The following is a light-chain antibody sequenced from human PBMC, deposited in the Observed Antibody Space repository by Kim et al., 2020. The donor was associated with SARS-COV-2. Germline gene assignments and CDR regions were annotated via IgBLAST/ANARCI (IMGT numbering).Light chain of an antibody. CDR2: SDR. V-gene: IGLV3-21*04. J-gene: IGLJ3*02. CDR1: RIGTKR. CDR3: QVWDTNSDHVV. Sequence: APGRTAGITCGGNRIGTKRVHWYQQRPGQAPVVVIYSDRERPSGIPERFSGSNSGSTATLTLSGVEAGDEADYYCQVWDTNSDHVVFGGGTQLTVL.